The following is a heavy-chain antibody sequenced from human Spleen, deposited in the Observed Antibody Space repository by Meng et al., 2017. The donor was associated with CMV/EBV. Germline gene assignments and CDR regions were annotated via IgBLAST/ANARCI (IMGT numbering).Heavy chain of an antibody. Sequence: GGSLRLSCAASGFSFSSYGMHWVRQAPGKGLEWVSVIYSGGSTYYADSVKGRFTISRDNSKNTLYLQMNSLRAEDTAVYYCAKAFSSSWYREYYDSWGQGTLVTVSS. J-gene: IGHJ4*02. CDR2: IYSGGST. CDR1: GFSFSSYG. V-gene: IGHV3-NL1*01. CDR3: AKAFSSSWYREYYDS. D-gene: IGHD6-13*01.